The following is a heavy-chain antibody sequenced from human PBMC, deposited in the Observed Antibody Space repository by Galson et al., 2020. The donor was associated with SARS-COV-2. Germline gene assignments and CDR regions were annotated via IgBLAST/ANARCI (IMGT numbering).Heavy chain of an antibody. CDR2: IDWDDDK. CDR1: RFSLSTSGMC. V-gene: IGHV2-70*01. J-gene: IGHJ6*02. D-gene: IGHD6-6*01. Sequence: SGPTLVKPTQTLTLTCTFSRFSLSTSGMCVSWIRQPPGKALEWLALIDWDDDKYYSTSLKTRLTISKDTSKNQVVLTMTNMDPVDTATYYCARIPEYSSSPSPYYYGMDVWGQGTTVTVSS. CDR3: ARIPEYSSSPSPYYYGMDV.